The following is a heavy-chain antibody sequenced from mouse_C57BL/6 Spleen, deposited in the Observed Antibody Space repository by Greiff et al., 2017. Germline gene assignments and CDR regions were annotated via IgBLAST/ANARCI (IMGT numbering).Heavy chain of an antibody. CDR2: IDPNSGGT. D-gene: IGHD1-1*01. Sequence: QVQLQQPGAELVKPGASVKLSCKASGYTFTSYWMYWVKQRPGRGLEWIGRIDPNSGGTKYNEKFKSKATLTVDKPSSTAYMQLSSLTSEDSAVYYCTTYYYGSSYDYFDYWGQGTTLTVSS. V-gene: IGHV1-72*01. J-gene: IGHJ2*01. CDR1: GYTFTSYW. CDR3: TTYYYGSSYDYFDY.